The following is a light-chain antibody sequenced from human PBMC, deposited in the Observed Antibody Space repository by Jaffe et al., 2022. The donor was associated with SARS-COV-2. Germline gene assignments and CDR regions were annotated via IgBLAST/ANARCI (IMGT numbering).Light chain of an antibody. CDR2: KAS. V-gene: IGKV1-5*03. CDR3: QQYSSYLYT. CDR1: QTISSW. J-gene: IGKJ2*01. Sequence: DIQMTQSPSTLSASVGDRVTITCRASQTISSWLAWYQHKPGKAPKLLIYKASSLESGVPARFSGSGSGTEFTLTISSLQPDDFATYYCQQYSSYLYTFGQGTKLEIK.